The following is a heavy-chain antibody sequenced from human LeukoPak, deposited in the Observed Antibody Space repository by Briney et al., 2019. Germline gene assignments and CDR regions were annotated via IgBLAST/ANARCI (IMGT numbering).Heavy chain of an antibody. D-gene: IGHD2-15*01. Sequence: PGGSLRLSCAASGFTFSSYWMSWVRQAPGKGLEWVANIKQDGSEKYYVDSVKGRFTISRDNAKNSLYLQMNSLRAEDTAVYYCARDHPGYCSGGSCYSISDYFDYWGQGTLVTVSS. CDR2: IKQDGSEK. J-gene: IGHJ4*02. CDR3: ARDHPGYCSGGSCYSISDYFDY. CDR1: GFTFSSYW. V-gene: IGHV3-7*01.